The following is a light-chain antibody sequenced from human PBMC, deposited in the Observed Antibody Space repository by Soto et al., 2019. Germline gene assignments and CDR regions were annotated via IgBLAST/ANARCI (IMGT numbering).Light chain of an antibody. CDR1: SSNIGKYNL. Sequence: QSVLTQPASVSGSPGQSITISCTGTSSNIGKYNLVSWYQQDPGKAPKLLIYDVSGRPSGVSNRFSGSKSGNTASLTISGLQVEDEADYYCCSYAGSSALVFGGGTKLTVL. CDR3: CSYAGSSALV. V-gene: IGLV2-23*02. CDR2: DVS. J-gene: IGLJ3*02.